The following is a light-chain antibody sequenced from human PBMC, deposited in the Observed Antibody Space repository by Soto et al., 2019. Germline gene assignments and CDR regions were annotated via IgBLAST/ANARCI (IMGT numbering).Light chain of an antibody. J-gene: IGLJ1*01. CDR3: QSYDSSLSGLDV. Sequence: QSVLTQPPSVSGAPGQRVTISCTGSSSNIGAGYDVHWYQQLPGTAPKLLIYGNSNRPSGVPDRFSGSKSGTSASLAITGLQEDEEADYYCQSYDSSLSGLDVFGTGTKLTVL. CDR1: SSNIGAGYD. CDR2: GNS. V-gene: IGLV1-40*01.